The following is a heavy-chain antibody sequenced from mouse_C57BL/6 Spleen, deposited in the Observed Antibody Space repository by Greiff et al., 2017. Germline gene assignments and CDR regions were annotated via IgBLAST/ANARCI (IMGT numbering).Heavy chain of an antibody. D-gene: IGHD1-1*01. J-gene: IGHJ3*01. CDR1: GYTFTSYW. CDR2: IDPSDSYT. V-gene: IGHV1-69*01. Sequence: QVHVKQPGAELVMPGASVKLSCKASGYTFTSYWMNWVKQRPGQGLEWIGEIDPSDSYTNYNQKFKGKSTLTVDKSSSTAYMQLSSLTSEDSAVYYCALIATVVAPAYWGQGTLVTVAA. CDR3: ALIATVVAPAY.